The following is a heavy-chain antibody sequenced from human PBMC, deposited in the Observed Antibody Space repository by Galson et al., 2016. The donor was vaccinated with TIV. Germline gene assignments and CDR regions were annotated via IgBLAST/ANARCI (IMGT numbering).Heavy chain of an antibody. CDR2: ISTDGSVG. CDR1: GLSVSINY. D-gene: IGHD2-21*01. Sequence: SLRLSCAASGLSVSINYMTWVRQAPGKGLEWVSRISTDGSVGDYADSVKGRFTISRDNAKNTLYLQMNSLRAEDTAVYYCAREEVIDDAFDIWGPGTMVTVAS. J-gene: IGHJ3*02. V-gene: IGHV3-74*01. CDR3: AREEVIDDAFDI.